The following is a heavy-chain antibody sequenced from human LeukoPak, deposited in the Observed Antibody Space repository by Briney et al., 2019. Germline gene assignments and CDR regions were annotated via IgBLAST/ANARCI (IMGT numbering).Heavy chain of an antibody. Sequence: GASVKVSCKASGYTFTSYAMNWVRQAPGQGLEWMGWINTDTGNPTYAQGFTGRFVFSLDTSVDTAYLQISSLKAEDTAVYYCARGIGIGTVLMVHGNMDVWGKGTTVTVSS. CDR1: GYTFTSYA. CDR3: ARGIGIGTVLMVHGNMDV. J-gene: IGHJ6*03. V-gene: IGHV7-4-1*02. CDR2: INTDTGNP. D-gene: IGHD2-8*01.